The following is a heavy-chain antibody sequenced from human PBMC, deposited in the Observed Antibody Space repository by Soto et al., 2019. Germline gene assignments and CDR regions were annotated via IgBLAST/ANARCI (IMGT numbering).Heavy chain of an antibody. CDR3: ARDFSSVSGYVGY. D-gene: IGHD5-12*01. CDR2: IWYDGSNK. J-gene: IGHJ4*02. V-gene: IGHV3-33*01. CDR1: GFTFSSYG. Sequence: QVQLVESGGGVVQPGRSLRLSCAASGFTFSSYGMHWVRQAPGKGLEWVAVIWYDGSNKYYADSVKGRFTISRDNSKNTLYLQMNSLRAEDTAVYYCARDFSSVSGYVGYWGQGTLVTVSS.